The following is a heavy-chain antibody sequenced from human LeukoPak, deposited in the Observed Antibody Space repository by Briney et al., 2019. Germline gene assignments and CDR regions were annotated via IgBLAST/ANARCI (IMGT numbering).Heavy chain of an antibody. CDR3: ARDMSGTYSFDY. CDR1: GFTLFWHV. V-gene: IGHV3-64D*06. D-gene: IGHD1-26*01. CDR2: IHHNGDIT. Sequence: GGSLRLSCSASGFTLFWHVMHWVRQAPGKPLEYVSFIHHNGDITSYADSVRGRFTVSRDNSKNTLFLDLTSLRTDDTAVNYCARDMSGTYSFDYWGQGTLVTVSS. J-gene: IGHJ4*02.